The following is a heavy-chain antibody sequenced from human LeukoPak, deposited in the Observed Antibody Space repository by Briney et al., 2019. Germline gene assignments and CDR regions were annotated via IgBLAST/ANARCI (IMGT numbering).Heavy chain of an antibody. V-gene: IGHV3-33*08. D-gene: IGHD6-13*01. CDR2: IWYDGSNK. CDR1: GFTFSSYG. CDR3: ARGVAAAWGADY. Sequence: TGGSLRLSCAASGFTFSSYGMHWVRQAPGKGLEWVAVIWYDGSNKYYADSVKGRFTISRDNSKNTLYLQMNSLRAEDTAVYYCARGVAAAWGADYWGQGTLVTVSS. J-gene: IGHJ4*02.